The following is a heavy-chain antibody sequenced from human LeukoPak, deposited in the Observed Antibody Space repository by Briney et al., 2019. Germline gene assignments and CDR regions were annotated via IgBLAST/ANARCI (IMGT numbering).Heavy chain of an antibody. CDR1: GYSFTSYW. CDR3: ARQVEGTTRPSPSGYFDY. J-gene: IGHJ4*02. D-gene: IGHD1-7*01. Sequence: GESLKISCKGSGYSFTSYWIGWVRQMPGKGLEWMGIIYPGDSDTRYSPSFQGQVTISADKSISTAYLQWSSLKASDTAMYYCARQVEGTTRPSPSGYFDYWGQGTLVTVSS. CDR2: IYPGDSDT. V-gene: IGHV5-51*01.